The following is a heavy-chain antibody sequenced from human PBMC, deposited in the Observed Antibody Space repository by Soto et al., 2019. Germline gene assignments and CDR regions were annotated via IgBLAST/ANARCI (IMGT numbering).Heavy chain of an antibody. J-gene: IGHJ3*02. Sequence: EVQLLESGGGLVQPGGSLRLYCDASGFTFSSCVMSWVRQAPGKGLEWVSAISGSGGNTYFADSVKGRFTISRDNSKNTLYLQMNSLRVDDTALYYCTSRSTAGGTGPSVFDISGQGTMVTVSS. V-gene: IGHV3-23*01. CDR1: GFTFSSCV. D-gene: IGHD6-13*01. CDR3: TSRSTAGGTGPSVFDI. CDR2: ISGSGGNT.